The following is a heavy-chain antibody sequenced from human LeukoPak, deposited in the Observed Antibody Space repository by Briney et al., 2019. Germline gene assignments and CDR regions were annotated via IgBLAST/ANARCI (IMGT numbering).Heavy chain of an antibody. CDR1: GGSISSGGYY. CDR3: ARAITYYYDSSGYPPAPYYFDY. J-gene: IGHJ4*02. D-gene: IGHD3-22*01. Sequence: SETLSLTCTVSGGSISSGGYYWIWIRQHPGKGLEWIGYIYYSGSTYYNPSLKSRVTISVDTSKNQFSLKLSSVTAADTAVYYCARAITYYYDSSGYPPAPYYFDYWGQGTLVTVPS. CDR2: IYYSGST. V-gene: IGHV4-31*03.